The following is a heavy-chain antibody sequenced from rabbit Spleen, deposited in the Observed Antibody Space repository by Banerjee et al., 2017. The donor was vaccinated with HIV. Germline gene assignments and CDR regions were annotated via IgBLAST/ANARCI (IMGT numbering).Heavy chain of an antibody. CDR1: GFSLSSDYY. CDR2: IDSGSSGFA. CDR3: ARDSGSSFSSYGMDL. V-gene: IGHV1S45*01. Sequence: QEQLEESGGDLVQPEGSLTLTCKASGFSLSSDYYICWVRQAPGKGLEWIACIDSGSSGFAYFASWAKGRFTISKTSSTTVTLQMTSLTAADTATYFCARDSGSSFSSYGMDLWGPGTLVTVS. D-gene: IGHD8-1*01. J-gene: IGHJ6*01.